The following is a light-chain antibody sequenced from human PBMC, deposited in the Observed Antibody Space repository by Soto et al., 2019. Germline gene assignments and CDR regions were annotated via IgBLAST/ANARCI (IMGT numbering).Light chain of an antibody. CDR1: QNIRSW. V-gene: IGKV1-5*03. CDR2: KAS. CDR3: QQYDRYSLS. Sequence: DIQMTQSPSTLSASVGDRVSITCRASQNIRSWLAWYQHKPGKAPKLLIYKASTLDSGVPSRFSGSGSGTDFTLTISSLQPHDFATYYCQQYDRYSLSFGPGTKVQIK. J-gene: IGKJ3*01.